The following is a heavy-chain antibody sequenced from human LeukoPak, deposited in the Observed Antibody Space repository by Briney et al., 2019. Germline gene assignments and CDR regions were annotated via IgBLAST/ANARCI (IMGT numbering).Heavy chain of an antibody. V-gene: IGHV1-69*01. CDR3: ARERLEMAQNDYFDY. D-gene: IGHD5-24*01. CDR1: GGTFSSYA. J-gene: IGHJ4*02. Sequence: SVKVSCKASGGTFSSYAISWVRQAPGQGLEWMGGLIPIFGTANYAQKFQGRVTITADESTSTAYMELSSLRSEDTAVYYCARERLEMAQNDYFDYWGQGTLVTVSS. CDR2: LIPIFGTA.